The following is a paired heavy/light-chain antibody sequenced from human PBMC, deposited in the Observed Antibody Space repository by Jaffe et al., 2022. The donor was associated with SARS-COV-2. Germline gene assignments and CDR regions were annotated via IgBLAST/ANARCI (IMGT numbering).Heavy chain of an antibody. Sequence: EVQLVESGGGLVQPGGSLRLSCAASGFTFSSYAMTWVRQAPGKGLEWVSSISRSGGSTYYADSVKGRFTISRDKSKNTLYLQMNSLRAEDTAVYYCATRLNDWGAFDPWGQGTLVTVSS. CDR2: ISRSGGST. CDR3: ATRLNDWGAFDP. CDR1: GFTFSSYA. D-gene: IGHD3-9*01. V-gene: IGHV3-23*04. J-gene: IGHJ5*02.
Light chain of an antibody. CDR2: STN. V-gene: IGLV1-44*01. J-gene: IGLJ2*01. Sequence: QSVLTQPPSASGTPGQRVTISCSGNSSNIGSNTVSWYQQLPGTAPKLLIYSTNQRPSGVPDRFSGSKSGTSASLAISGLQSEDEADYYCSAWDDSLNGHVVFGGGTKLTVL. CDR1: SSNIGSNT. CDR3: SAWDDSLNGHVV.